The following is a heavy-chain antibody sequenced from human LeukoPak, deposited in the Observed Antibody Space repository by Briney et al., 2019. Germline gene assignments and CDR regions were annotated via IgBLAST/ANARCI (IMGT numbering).Heavy chain of an antibody. CDR1: GFTFSSYW. D-gene: IGHD6-13*01. V-gene: IGHV3-74*01. Sequence: GGSLRLSCAASGFTFSSYWMHWVRQAPGKGLVWVSRINNDGSSTDYADSVKGRFTISRDNAKNTLYLHMSSLRAEDTAVYYCVTLPPPLAATGTGVHSDWGQGTLVTVSS. CDR3: VTLPPPLAATGTGVHSD. J-gene: IGHJ4*02. CDR2: INNDGSST.